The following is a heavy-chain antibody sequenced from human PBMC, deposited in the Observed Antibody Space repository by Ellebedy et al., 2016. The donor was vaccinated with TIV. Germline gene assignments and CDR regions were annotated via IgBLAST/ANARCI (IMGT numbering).Heavy chain of an antibody. Sequence: GESLKISCAASGFTFGSFAMHWVRQAPGKGLEWLSVISGDGSSAYLADSVKGRFTLTRDNSKKTLYVQMNRLRTEDTAVYFCAKGSSSGFNYDRVGFEYWGQGTLVTVSS. CDR3: AKGSSSGFNYDRVGFEY. D-gene: IGHD3-22*01. J-gene: IGHJ4*02. CDR2: ISGDGSSA. CDR1: GFTFGSFA. V-gene: IGHV3-23*01.